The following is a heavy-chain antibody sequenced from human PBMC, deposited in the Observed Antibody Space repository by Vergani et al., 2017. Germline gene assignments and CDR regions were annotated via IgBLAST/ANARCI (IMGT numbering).Heavy chain of an antibody. CDR3: ATPHTVTPGGMEV. D-gene: IGHD4-17*01. V-gene: IGHV1-69-2*01. J-gene: IGHJ6*02. Sequence: EVQLVQSGAEVKKPGATMKISCKVSGYTFTDHYMHWVKQAPGKGLEWMGLVDPEDGETIYAEKFKGRVTIAADTSTDTAHLELSSLRSEDTAVYYCATPHTVTPGGMEVWGQGTTVIVSS. CDR2: VDPEDGET. CDR1: GYTFTDHY.